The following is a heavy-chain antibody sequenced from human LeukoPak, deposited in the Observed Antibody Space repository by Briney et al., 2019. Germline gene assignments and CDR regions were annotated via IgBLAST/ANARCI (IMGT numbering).Heavy chain of an antibody. Sequence: GRSLRLSCAASGFTFSSYGIHWVRQAPGKGLEWVAVISYDGSNKYYADSVKGRFTISRDNSKNTLYLQMNSLRAEDTAVYYCAKALMTYYFDYWGQGTLVTVSS. J-gene: IGHJ4*02. V-gene: IGHV3-30*18. D-gene: IGHD3-16*01. CDR3: AKALMTYYFDY. CDR2: ISYDGSNK. CDR1: GFTFSSYG.